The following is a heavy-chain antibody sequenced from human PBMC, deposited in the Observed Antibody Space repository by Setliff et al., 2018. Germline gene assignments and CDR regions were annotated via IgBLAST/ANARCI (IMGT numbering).Heavy chain of an antibody. CDR3: ARDYGDSNWFDP. CDR1: GGPISSGYY. J-gene: IGHJ5*02. D-gene: IGHD4-17*01. Sequence: SETLSLTCTVSGGPISSGYYWGWIRQPPGKGLEWIGSIYHSGRTYYNPSLKSRVIILVDTSKNQFSLKLSSVTAADTAVYYCARDYGDSNWFDPWGQGTLVTVSS. V-gene: IGHV4-38-2*02. CDR2: IYHSGRT.